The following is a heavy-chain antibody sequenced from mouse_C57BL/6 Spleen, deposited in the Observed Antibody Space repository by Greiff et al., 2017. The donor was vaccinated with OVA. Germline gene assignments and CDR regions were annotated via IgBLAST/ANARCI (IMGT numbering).Heavy chain of an antibody. D-gene: IGHD2-5*01. CDR1: GFTFSDYG. V-gene: IGHV5-17*01. Sequence: EVQLVESGGGLVKPGGSLKLSCAASGFTFSDYGMHWVRQAPEKGLEWVAYISSGSSTIYYADTVKGRFTISRDNAKNTLFLQMTSLRSEDTAMYYCARDTSNPFAYWGQGTLVTVSA. CDR3: ARDTSNPFAY. J-gene: IGHJ3*01. CDR2: ISSGSSTI.